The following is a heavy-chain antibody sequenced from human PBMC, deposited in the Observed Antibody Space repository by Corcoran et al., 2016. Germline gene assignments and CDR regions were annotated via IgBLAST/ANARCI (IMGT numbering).Heavy chain of an antibody. Sequence: QVPLQESGPGRVKPSETLSLTGTVSGGSVSGHYWSWIRQPPGKRLEWIGYIYYTGSTDYNPSLKSRVTISIDTSKNQFSLRLTSVTAADTAVYYCTRASAVTTEVWGQGILVTVSS. D-gene: IGHD1-1*01. J-gene: IGHJ4*02. CDR2: IYYTGST. CDR3: TRASAVTTEV. V-gene: IGHV4-59*02. CDR1: GGSVSGHY.